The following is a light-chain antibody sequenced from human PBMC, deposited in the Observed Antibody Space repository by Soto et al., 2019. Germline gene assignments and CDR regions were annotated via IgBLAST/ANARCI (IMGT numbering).Light chain of an antibody. CDR3: QQYDNLPCLT. V-gene: IGKV1-33*01. J-gene: IGKJ4*01. Sequence: DVHMTQSPSSLSASVGDRVTITCQASQDINNYLNWYQQKPGKAPKLLLYDASNLETGVPSRFTGSGSGTDFTFTISSLQPEDIATYYCQQYDNLPCLTFGGGTKLEIK. CDR1: QDINNY. CDR2: DAS.